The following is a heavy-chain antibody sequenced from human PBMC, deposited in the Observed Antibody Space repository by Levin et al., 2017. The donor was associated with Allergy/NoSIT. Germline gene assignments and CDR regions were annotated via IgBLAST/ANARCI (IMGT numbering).Heavy chain of an antibody. CDR1: GVTFSSYA. D-gene: IGHD1-14*01. CDR3: ARDGRLEPGVYFDY. Sequence: PGGSLRLSCTASGVTFSSYAMHWVPQAPGKGLEWVAVIWRDGGFKDYVDSVKGRFTISRDNSKNTLYLQMSGLRAEDTAVYYCARDGRLEPGVYFDYWGQGTLVTVSS. V-gene: IGHV3-33*01. CDR2: IWRDGGFK. J-gene: IGHJ4*02.